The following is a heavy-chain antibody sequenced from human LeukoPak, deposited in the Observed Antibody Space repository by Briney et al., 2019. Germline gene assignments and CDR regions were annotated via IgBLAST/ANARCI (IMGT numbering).Heavy chain of an antibody. D-gene: IGHD3-22*01. Sequence: PSETLSLTCTVSGYSISSGYYWGWIRQPPGKGLEWIGTIYHTGSTYYNPSLKSRVTMSIDTSKNQFSLKLNSVTAADTAVYYCARSILRYYFDSSGYYPYYFDYWGQGMLVTVSS. CDR1: GYSISSGYY. J-gene: IGHJ4*02. CDR2: IYHTGST. V-gene: IGHV4-38-2*02. CDR3: ARSILRYYFDSSGYYPYYFDY.